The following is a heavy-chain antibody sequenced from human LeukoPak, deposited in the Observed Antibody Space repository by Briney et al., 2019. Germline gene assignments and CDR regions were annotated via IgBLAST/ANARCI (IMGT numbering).Heavy chain of an antibody. V-gene: IGHV3-23*01. D-gene: IGHD2-8*02. Sequence: GGSLRLSCAASGFTFSSYAMSWVRQAPGKGLEWVSAVSGSGGSTYYADSVKGRFTISGDNSKNTLYLQMNSLRAEDTAVYYCATLVAYFDYWGQGTLVTVSS. J-gene: IGHJ4*02. CDR3: ATLVAYFDY. CDR1: GFTFSSYA. CDR2: VSGSGGST.